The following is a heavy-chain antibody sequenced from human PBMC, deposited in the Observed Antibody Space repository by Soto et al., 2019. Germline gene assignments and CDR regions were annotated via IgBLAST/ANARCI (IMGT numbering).Heavy chain of an antibody. CDR1: GFSFTGYY. CDR2: INAHSGGT. CDR3: AKDLTRQLAYWLDP. D-gene: IGHD6-6*01. J-gene: IGHJ5*02. V-gene: IGHV1-2*02. Sequence: ASVKVSCKASGFSFTGYYIHWLRQTPGQGLEWMGWINAHSGGTEYAQKFQGRVTLTRDTSIATAYLTLTSLTSDDTALYYCAKDLTRQLAYWLDPWGQGTQVTVSS.